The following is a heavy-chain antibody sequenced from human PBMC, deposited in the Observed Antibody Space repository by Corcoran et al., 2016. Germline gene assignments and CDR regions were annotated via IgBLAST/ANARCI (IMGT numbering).Heavy chain of an antibody. CDR2: ISAYNGNT. D-gene: IGHD4-4*01. J-gene: IGHJ5*02. V-gene: IGHV1-18*01. CDR3: AGVFHSNYVGSTWLDP. Sequence: QVQLVQSGAEVKKPGASVKVSCKASGYTFTSYGISWVRQAPGKGLEWMGWISAYNGNTNYAQKLQGRLTMTTDTSTSTAYMELMSLRSDDTAGYYCAGVFHSNYVGSTWLDPWGQGTLVTVSS. CDR1: GYTFTSYG.